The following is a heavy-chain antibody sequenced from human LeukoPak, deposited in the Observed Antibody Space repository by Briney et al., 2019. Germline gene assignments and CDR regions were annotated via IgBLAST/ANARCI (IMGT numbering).Heavy chain of an antibody. J-gene: IGHJ4*02. Sequence: PGGSLRLSCAASGFTFSSYSMNWVRQAPGKGLEWVSSISSSSSYIYYADSVKGRFTISRDNAKNSLYLQMNSLRAEDTAVYYCARDSAGSSSLFYWGQGTLVTVSS. V-gene: IGHV3-21*01. CDR1: GFTFSSYS. CDR3: ARDSAGSSSLFY. D-gene: IGHD6-6*01. CDR2: ISSSSSYI.